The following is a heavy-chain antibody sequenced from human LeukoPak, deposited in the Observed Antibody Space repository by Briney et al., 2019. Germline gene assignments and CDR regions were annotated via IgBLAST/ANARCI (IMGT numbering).Heavy chain of an antibody. Sequence: GGSLRLSCAASGFTFSDAWMSWVRQAPGKGLEWVGRIKSKTDVGTRDFAALVKGRFIISRDDSKKTVYLQMASLKTGDTAVYYCAAGTGRSDFDYWGQGTLVTVSS. CDR3: AAGTGRSDFDY. CDR1: GFTFSDAW. J-gene: IGHJ4*02. CDR2: IKSKTDVGTR. V-gene: IGHV3-15*01. D-gene: IGHD3/OR15-3a*01.